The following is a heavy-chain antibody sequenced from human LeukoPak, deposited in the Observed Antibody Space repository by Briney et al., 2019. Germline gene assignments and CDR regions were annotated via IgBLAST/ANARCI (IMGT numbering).Heavy chain of an antibody. J-gene: IGHJ5*02. CDR3: AREGRSYDILTGYYACWFDP. CDR2: IYTSGST. V-gene: IGHV4-4*07. Sequence: PSETLSLTCTVSGGSISSYYWSWLRQPAGKGLEWIGRIYTSGSTNYNPSLKSRVTMSVDTSKNQFSLKLSSVTAADTAVYYCAREGRSYDILTGYYACWFDPWGQGTLVTVSS. D-gene: IGHD3-9*01. CDR1: GGSISSYY.